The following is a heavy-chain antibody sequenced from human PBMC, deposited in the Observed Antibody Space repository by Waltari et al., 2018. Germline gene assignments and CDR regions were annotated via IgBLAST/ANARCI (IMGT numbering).Heavy chain of an antibody. CDR2: INHSGST. CDR3: HYYDSSGYYFSDAFDI. D-gene: IGHD3-22*01. V-gene: IGHV4-34*01. Sequence: QVQLQQWGAGLLKPSETLSLTCAVYGGSFSGYYWSWIRKPPGKGLEWIGEINHSGSTNYNPSLKSRVTISVDTSKNQFSLKLSSVTAADTAVYYCHYYDSSGYYFSDAFDIWGQGTMVTVSS. CDR1: GGSFSGYY. J-gene: IGHJ3*02.